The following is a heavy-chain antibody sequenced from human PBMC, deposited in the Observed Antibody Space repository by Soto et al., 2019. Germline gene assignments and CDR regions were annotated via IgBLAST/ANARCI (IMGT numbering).Heavy chain of an antibody. D-gene: IGHD2-8*01. CDR2: ISSRSSTI. J-gene: IGHJ4*02. V-gene: IGHV3-11*01. CDR3: ASGTNGAFFVY. Sequence: PGGSLRLSCAASGFTFDDYYMSWIRQAPGKGLEWVSYISSRSSTIFYADSVKGRFTISRDNVKNSLYLQMNSLRAEDTAVYYCASGTNGAFFVYWGQGILVTVS. CDR1: GFTFDDYY.